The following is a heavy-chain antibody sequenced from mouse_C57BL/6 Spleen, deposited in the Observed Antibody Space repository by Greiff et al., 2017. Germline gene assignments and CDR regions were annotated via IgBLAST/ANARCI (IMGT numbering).Heavy chain of an antibody. CDR2: FYPGSGSI. CDR3: ERHGGIGSSRYYAMDY. Sequence: VQLVESGAELVKPGASVKLSCKASGYTFTEYTIHWVKPRSGQCLVWIGWFYPGSGSIKYNAKFKDKATLTAYKASSTVYMERSRVTSEDSAVYFCERHGGIGSSRYYAMDYWGQGTSVTVSS. V-gene: IGHV1-62-2*01. CDR1: GYTFTEYT. D-gene: IGHD1-1*01. J-gene: IGHJ4*01.